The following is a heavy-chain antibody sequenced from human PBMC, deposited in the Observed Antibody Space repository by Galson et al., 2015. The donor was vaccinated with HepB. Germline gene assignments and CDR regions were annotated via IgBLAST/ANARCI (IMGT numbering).Heavy chain of an antibody. D-gene: IGHD3-16*01. Sequence: SLRLSCAASGFTFTTYAVHWVRQAPGKGLECVAVISNDERKRYYADSVRGRFAISRDNSRNTLHLQMDSLRDEDTALYYCARETWGSIDYWGQGVLVTVSS. CDR1: GFTFTTYA. J-gene: IGHJ4*02. CDR3: ARETWGSIDY. CDR2: ISNDERKR. V-gene: IGHV3-30*01.